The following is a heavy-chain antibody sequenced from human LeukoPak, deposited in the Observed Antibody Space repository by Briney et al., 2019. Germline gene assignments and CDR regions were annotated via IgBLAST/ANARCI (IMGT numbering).Heavy chain of an antibody. CDR2: IYYSGST. D-gene: IGHD6-19*01. CDR3: ARLDSSCWPGFDY. J-gene: IGHJ4*02. CDR1: GGSISSSSYY. V-gene: IGHV4-39*01. Sequence: SETLSLTCTVSGGSISSSSYYWGWIRQPPGKGLEWIGSIYYSGSTYYNPSLKSRVTISVDTSKNQFSLKLSSVTAADTAVYYCARLDSSCWPGFDYWGQGTLVTVSS.